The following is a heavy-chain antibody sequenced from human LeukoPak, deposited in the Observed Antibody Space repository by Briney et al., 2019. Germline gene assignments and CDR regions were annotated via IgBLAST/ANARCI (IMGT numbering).Heavy chain of an antibody. Sequence: SETLSLTCTVSDDSISDYYRGWIRQAPGKGLEWIGYFHNSGTSTYNPSLKSRVTISADTSKNQFSLKLNSLTTADTAVYYCTRGAGWLIDYWGQGILVTVSS. J-gene: IGHJ4*02. CDR2: FHNSGTS. V-gene: IGHV4-59*01. CDR3: TRGAGWLIDY. CDR1: DDSISDYY. D-gene: IGHD3-16*01.